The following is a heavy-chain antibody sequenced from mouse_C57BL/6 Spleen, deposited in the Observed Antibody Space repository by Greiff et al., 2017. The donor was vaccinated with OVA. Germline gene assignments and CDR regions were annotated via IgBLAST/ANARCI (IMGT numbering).Heavy chain of an antibody. J-gene: IGHJ2*01. Sequence: QVQLQQSGAELARPGASVKLSCKASGYTFTSYGISWVKQRTGQGLEWIGEIYPRSGNTYYNEKFKGKATLTADKSSSTAYMELRSLTSEDSAVYFCASWQTGFDYWGQGTTLTVSS. CDR2: IYPRSGNT. D-gene: IGHD4-1*01. CDR3: ASWQTGFDY. V-gene: IGHV1-81*01. CDR1: GYTFTSYG.